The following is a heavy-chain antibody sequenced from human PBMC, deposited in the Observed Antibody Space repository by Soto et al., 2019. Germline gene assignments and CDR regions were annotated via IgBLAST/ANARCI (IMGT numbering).Heavy chain of an antibody. V-gene: IGHV3-23*01. CDR2: ISGSGGST. J-gene: IGHJ4*02. Sequence: EVQLLESGGGVVQPGGSLRLSCAASGFTFSSYAMSWVRQAPGKGLEWVSAISGSGGSTYYADSVKGRFTISRDNSKNTLYLQMNSLRAEDTAVYYCAKDDWWWLGGYYFDYWGQGTLVTVSS. D-gene: IGHD2-15*01. CDR3: AKDDWWWLGGYYFDY. CDR1: GFTFSSYA.